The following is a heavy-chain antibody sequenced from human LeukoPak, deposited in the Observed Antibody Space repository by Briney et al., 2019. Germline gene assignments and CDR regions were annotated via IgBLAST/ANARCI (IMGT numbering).Heavy chain of an antibody. V-gene: IGHV3-74*01. CDR2: INSDGSST. J-gene: IGHJ4*02. CDR1: GFTFSSYW. D-gene: IGHD1-26*01. CDR3: AREGIVGATSPFDY. Sequence: GGSLRLSCAASGFTFSSYWMHWVRQAPGKGLVWVSRINSDGSSTSYADSVKGRFTISRDNAKNTLYLQTNSLRAEDTAVYYCAREGIVGATSPFDYWGQGTLVTVSS.